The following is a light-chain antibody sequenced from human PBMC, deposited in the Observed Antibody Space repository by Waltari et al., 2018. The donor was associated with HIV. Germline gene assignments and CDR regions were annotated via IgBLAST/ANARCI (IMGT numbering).Light chain of an antibody. J-gene: IGKJ4*01. V-gene: IGKV4-1*01. CDR3: QQHYATPLT. CDR1: QNLLYSSNNKNY. Sequence: DIVMTQSPDSLAVSLGERATINCKSSQNLLYSSNNKNYLAWYQQKAGQPPKLLIYWASTRKSDVPDRFSGSGSGTDFTLTIGSLQAEDVAVYYCQQHYATPLTFGGGTKVEIK. CDR2: WAS.